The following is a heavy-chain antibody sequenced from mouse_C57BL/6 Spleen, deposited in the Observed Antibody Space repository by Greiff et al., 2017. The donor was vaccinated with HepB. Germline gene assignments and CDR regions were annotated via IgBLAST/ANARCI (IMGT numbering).Heavy chain of an antibody. CDR2: IHPNSGST. Sequence: QVHVKQPGAELVKPGASVKLSCKASGYTFTSYWMHWVKQRPGQGLEWIGMIHPNSGSTNYNEKFKSKATLTVDKSSSTAYMQLSSLTSEDSAVYYCASGYDGYPVAYWGQGTLVTVSA. J-gene: IGHJ3*01. CDR1: GYTFTSYW. V-gene: IGHV1-64*01. D-gene: IGHD2-2*01. CDR3: ASGYDGYPVAY.